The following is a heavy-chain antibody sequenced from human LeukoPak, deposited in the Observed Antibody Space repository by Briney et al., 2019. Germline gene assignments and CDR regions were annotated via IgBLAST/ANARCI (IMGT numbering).Heavy chain of an antibody. J-gene: IGHJ4*02. CDR3: ARASYSYDINGWVPFDY. CDR1: GGSISSSNW. D-gene: IGHD3-22*01. V-gene: IGHV4-4*02. Sequence: SETLSLTCAVSGGSISSSNWWSWVRQPPGKGLEWIGEIYHSGSTNYNPSLKSRVTISVDKSKNQFSLRLSSVTAADTAVYYCARASYSYDINGWVPFDYWGQGTLVTVSS. CDR2: IYHSGST.